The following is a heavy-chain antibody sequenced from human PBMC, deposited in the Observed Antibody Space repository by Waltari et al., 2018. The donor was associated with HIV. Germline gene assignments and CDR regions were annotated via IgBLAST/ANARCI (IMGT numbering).Heavy chain of an antibody. J-gene: IGHJ4*02. CDR1: GLTFRGYG. CDR3: GKDSNYFYDSTGYYCDF. Sequence: VESGEGVVPPGGFLSLSCAASGLTFRGYGLSWVRQAPGKGLEWEAFIRNDDSNRYYRDSVKGRFTISRDNSKNTVDLQMNNLKAEDTAVYYCGKDSNYFYDSTGYYCDFWGQGTLVTVSS. V-gene: IGHV3-30*02. CDR2: IRNDDSNR. D-gene: IGHD3-3*01.